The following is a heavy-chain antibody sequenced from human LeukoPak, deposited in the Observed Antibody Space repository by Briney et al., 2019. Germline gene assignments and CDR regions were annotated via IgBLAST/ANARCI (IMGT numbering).Heavy chain of an antibody. Sequence: SQTLSLTCTVSGDSISSGSYYWSWIRQPAGKGLEWIGRIYTSGSTNYNPSLKSRVTISVDTSKNQFSLKLSSVTAADTAVYYCAREWFGERAFDIWGQGTLVTVSS. CDR2: IYTSGST. CDR3: AREWFGERAFDI. CDR1: GDSISSGSYY. V-gene: IGHV4-61*02. J-gene: IGHJ3*02. D-gene: IGHD3-10*01.